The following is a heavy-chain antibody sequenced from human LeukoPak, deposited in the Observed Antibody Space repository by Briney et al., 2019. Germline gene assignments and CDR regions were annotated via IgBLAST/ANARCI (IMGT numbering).Heavy chain of an antibody. V-gene: IGHV3-23*01. D-gene: IGHD3-3*01. CDR1: GFTFSSYA. Sequence: GGSLSLSCAASGFTFSSYAMSWVRQAPGKGRGWVSAISGSGGSTYYADSVKGRFTISRDNSKNTLYLQMSSLRAEDTAVYYCAKDPVFWSGVTPSYYYYGMDVWGQGTTVTVSS. J-gene: IGHJ6*02. CDR2: ISGSGGST. CDR3: AKDPVFWSGVTPSYYYYGMDV.